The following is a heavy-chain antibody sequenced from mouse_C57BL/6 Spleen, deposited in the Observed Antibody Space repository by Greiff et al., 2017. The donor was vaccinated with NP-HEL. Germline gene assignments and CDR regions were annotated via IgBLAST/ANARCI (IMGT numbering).Heavy chain of an antibody. V-gene: IGHV1-55*01. CDR3: AREVAWYFDV. Sequence: QVQLQQPGAELVKPGASVKVSCKASGYTFTSYWMHWVKQRPGQGLEWIGDIYPGSGSTNYNEKFKSKATLTVDTSSSTAYMQLSSLTSEDSAVYYRAREVAWYFDVWGTGTTVTVSS. CDR2: IYPGSGST. CDR1: GYTFTSYW. D-gene: IGHD1-1*02. J-gene: IGHJ1*03.